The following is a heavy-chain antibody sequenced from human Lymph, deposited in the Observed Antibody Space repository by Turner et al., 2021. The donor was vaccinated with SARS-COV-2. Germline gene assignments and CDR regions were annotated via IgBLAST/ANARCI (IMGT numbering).Heavy chain of an antibody. CDR1: GYTFTSYG. Sequence: QVQLVQSGAEVTKPGASVKVSCKASGYTFTSYGISWVRQAPGQGLEWKGWISTYNGNTNYAQKLQRRVTMTTDTSTSTAYMELRSLRSDDTAVYSCAVAGMNYDLLWKTYYYYGMDVWGQGTTVTVSS. CDR3: AVAGMNYDLLWKTYYYYGMDV. V-gene: IGHV1-18*01. D-gene: IGHD6-19*01. J-gene: IGHJ6*02. CDR2: ISTYNGNT.